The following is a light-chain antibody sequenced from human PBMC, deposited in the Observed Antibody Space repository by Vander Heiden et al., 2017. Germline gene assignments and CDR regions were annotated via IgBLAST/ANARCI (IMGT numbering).Light chain of an antibody. J-gene: IGKJ1*01. Sequence: IMLTQSPGTLSLSPGERATLPCRASQSVRSNYLAWYQQKPGQAPRLLIYGAFSRAGGIPDRFSGSGSGTDFTLTITRLEPEDVAVYYCQQYGGSPRTFGQGTTVEIK. CDR2: GAF. V-gene: IGKV3-20*01. CDR1: QSVRSNY. CDR3: QQYGGSPRT.